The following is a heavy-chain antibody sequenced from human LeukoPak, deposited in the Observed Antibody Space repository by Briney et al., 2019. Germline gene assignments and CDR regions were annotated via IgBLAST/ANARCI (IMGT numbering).Heavy chain of an antibody. CDR1: GYTFTGYY. V-gene: IGHV1-2*06. Sequence: ASVKVSCKASGYTFTGYYMHWVRQAPGQGLEWVGRINPNSGGTNYAQKFQGRVTMTRDTSISTAYMELSRLRSDDTAVYYCAAREVYSSSWFRYYYYGMDVWGQGTTVTVSS. CDR3: AAREVYSSSWFRYYYYGMDV. D-gene: IGHD6-13*01. CDR2: INPNSGGT. J-gene: IGHJ6*02.